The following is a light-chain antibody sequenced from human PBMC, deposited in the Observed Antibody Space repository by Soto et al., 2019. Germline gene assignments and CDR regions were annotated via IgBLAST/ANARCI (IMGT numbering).Light chain of an antibody. Sequence: ETLMTLSPATLSVSPGERVTLSCRASQSVSLNLAWYQQRPGQAPRLLIYGASTRVIGIPDRFTGSGSGTEFTLSITNLQSEDFALYYCQQYNDWPPITFGQGTRLEIK. CDR2: GAS. CDR3: QQYNDWPPIT. J-gene: IGKJ5*01. CDR1: QSVSLN. V-gene: IGKV3-15*01.